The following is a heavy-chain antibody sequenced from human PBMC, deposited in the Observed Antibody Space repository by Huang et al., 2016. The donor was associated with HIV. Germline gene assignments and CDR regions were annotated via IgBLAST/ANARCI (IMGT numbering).Heavy chain of an antibody. Sequence: QVQLVQSGAEVKKPGASVKVSCKASGYIFSTYDTHWVRQAPGQRLKGMGRFNDGNGNTRDAQRCQGRVTVTRDTAANTADVELSSLRSADTGVYYCARGIAAGDYWGQGTLVTVSS. CDR1: GYIFSTYD. D-gene: IGHD6-25*01. CDR2: FNDGNGNT. CDR3: ARGIAAGDY. V-gene: IGHV1-3*01. J-gene: IGHJ4*02.